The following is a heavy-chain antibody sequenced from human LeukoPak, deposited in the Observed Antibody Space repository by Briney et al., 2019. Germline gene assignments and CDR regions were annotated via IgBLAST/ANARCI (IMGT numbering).Heavy chain of an antibody. J-gene: IGHJ4*02. CDR3: ARDPFGSSLGY. D-gene: IGHD1-26*01. V-gene: IGHV4-4*07. CDR1: GGSVTSYY. CDR2: IYGSGDT. Sequence: PSETLSLTCTVSGGSVTSYYCNWIRQPAGKGLEWIGRIYGSGDTNYNPSLKSRITMSVDTSKNQFSLNLSSVTAADTAVYYCARDPFGSSLGYWGQGTLVTVSS.